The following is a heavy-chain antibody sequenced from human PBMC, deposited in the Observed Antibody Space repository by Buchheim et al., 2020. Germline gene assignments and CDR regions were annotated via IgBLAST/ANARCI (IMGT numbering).Heavy chain of an antibody. J-gene: IGHJ6*02. Sequence: QVQLVESGGGVVQPGRSLRLSCAASGFTFSSYGMYWVRQAPGKGLEWVAVLSFDGSNKYYEDSVKGRFTISRANLKNTLYLQLHNLRAEDTAIYDCAKARVAATNYYFYGMDVRGQGT. D-gene: IGHD5-12*01. CDR1: GFTFSSYG. CDR3: AKARVAATNYYFYGMDV. V-gene: IGHV3-30*18. CDR2: LSFDGSNK.